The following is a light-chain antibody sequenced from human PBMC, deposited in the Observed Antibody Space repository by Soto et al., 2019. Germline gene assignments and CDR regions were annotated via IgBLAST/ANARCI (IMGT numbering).Light chain of an antibody. CDR1: QSVRSNY. Sequence: EIVLTQSPGTLSLSPGVRATLSCRASQSVRSNYLAWYQQKVGQAPRLLIYGASNRATGIPDRFSGSGSGVDFTLTISRLEPEDFAVYYCQQYGGSPGTFGQGTRLDIK. CDR2: GAS. CDR3: QQYGGSPGT. V-gene: IGKV3-20*01. J-gene: IGKJ5*01.